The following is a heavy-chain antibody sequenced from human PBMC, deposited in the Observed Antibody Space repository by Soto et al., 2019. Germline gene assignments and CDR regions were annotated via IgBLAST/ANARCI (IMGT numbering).Heavy chain of an antibody. CDR1: GGSFSGYY. Sequence: SETLSLTCAVYGGSFSGYYWSWIRQPPGKGLEWIGEINHSGSTNYNPSLKSRVTISVDTSKNQFSLKLSSVTAADTAVYYCGRIDYYGSSGFDYWGQGTLVTVSS. J-gene: IGHJ4*02. CDR2: INHSGST. D-gene: IGHD3-10*01. V-gene: IGHV4-34*01. CDR3: GRIDYYGSSGFDY.